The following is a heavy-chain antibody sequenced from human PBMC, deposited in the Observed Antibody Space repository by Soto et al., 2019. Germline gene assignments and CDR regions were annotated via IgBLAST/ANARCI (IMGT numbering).Heavy chain of an antibody. Sequence: GASAKVSCKASGYTFTSYGISCVRQAPGQGLEWMGWISAYNGNTNYAQKLQGRVTMTTDTSTSTAYMELSRLRSDDTAVYYCAREVAAPPYYYYGMDVWGQGTTVTVSS. D-gene: IGHD6-6*01. CDR2: ISAYNGNT. J-gene: IGHJ6*02. V-gene: IGHV1-18*01. CDR3: AREVAAPPYYYYGMDV. CDR1: GYTFTSYG.